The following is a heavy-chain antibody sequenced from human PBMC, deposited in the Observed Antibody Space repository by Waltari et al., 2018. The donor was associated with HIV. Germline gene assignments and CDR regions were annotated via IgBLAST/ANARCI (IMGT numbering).Heavy chain of an antibody. CDR1: GFTVSSNS. CDR2: IYSGCST. V-gene: IGHV3-66*01. Sequence: EVQLVESGGGLVQPGGSVRLSCAASGFTVSSNSMSWVRQAPGKGLELVSVIYSGCSTYYADSVKGRFTISRDNSKNTLYLQMNSLRAEDTAVYYCASIAYCGGDCYPRGMDVWGQGTTVTVSS. J-gene: IGHJ6*02. D-gene: IGHD2-21*02. CDR3: ASIAYCGGDCYPRGMDV.